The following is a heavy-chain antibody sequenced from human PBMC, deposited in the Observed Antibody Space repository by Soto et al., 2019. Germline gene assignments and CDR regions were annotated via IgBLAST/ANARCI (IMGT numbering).Heavy chain of an antibody. CDR1: GGSISSGGYY. D-gene: IGHD1-7*01. Sequence: SETLSLTCTVSGGSISSGGYYWSWIRQHPGKGLEWIGYIYYSGSTYYNPSLKSRVTISVDTSKNQFSLKLSSVTAADTAVYYCATMTELNWLDPWGQGTLVTVSS. J-gene: IGHJ5*02. CDR2: IYYSGST. V-gene: IGHV4-31*03. CDR3: ATMTELNWLDP.